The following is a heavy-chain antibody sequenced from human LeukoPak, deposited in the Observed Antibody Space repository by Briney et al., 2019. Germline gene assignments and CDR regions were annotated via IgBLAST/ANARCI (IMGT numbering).Heavy chain of an antibody. V-gene: IGHV3-23*01. CDR1: GFTFDNYA. D-gene: IGHD6-25*01. J-gene: IGHJ4*02. CDR3: AKGSAAIRPYYFDY. Sequence: GGCLRLSCVASGFTFDNYAMSWVRQAPGKGLEWVSSISGSGDSTYYADSVKGRFIISRDNSKSTVYLQMNSLSADDTAVYYCAKGSAAIRPYYFDYWGQGTLVTVSS. CDR2: ISGSGDST.